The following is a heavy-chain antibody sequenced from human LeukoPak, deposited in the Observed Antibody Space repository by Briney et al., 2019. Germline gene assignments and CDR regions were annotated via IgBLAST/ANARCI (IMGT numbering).Heavy chain of an antibody. CDR2: INPNSGGT. CDR1: GYTFTGYY. CDR3: ARDRRYYYDSSGYYYSDY. Sequence: ASVKVSCKASGYTFTGYYMHWVRQAPGQGLEWMGRINPNSGGTNYAQKLQGRVTMTTDTSTSTAYMELRSLRSDDTAVYYCARDRRYYYDSSGYYYSDYWGQGTLVTVSS. J-gene: IGHJ4*02. V-gene: IGHV1-2*06. D-gene: IGHD3-22*01.